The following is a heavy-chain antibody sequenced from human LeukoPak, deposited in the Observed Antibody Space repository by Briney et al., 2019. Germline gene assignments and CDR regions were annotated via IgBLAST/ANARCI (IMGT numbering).Heavy chain of an antibody. CDR3: ASLGYGAGSYYSDY. D-gene: IGHD3-10*01. CDR2: ISFSNSPI. Sequence: GGPLRLSCAASGFAFSRTHMNWVRQAPGKGLEWLSYISFSNSPIYYADSVRGRFTISRDNAKNSVYLQMNSLRAEDTAVYYCASLGYGAGSYYSDYWGQGTLVTVSS. J-gene: IGHJ4*02. CDR1: GFAFSRTH. V-gene: IGHV3-48*01.